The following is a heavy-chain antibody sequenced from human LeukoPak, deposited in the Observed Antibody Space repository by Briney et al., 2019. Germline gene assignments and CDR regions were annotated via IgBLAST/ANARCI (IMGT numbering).Heavy chain of an antibody. CDR2: IIPIFGTA. V-gene: IGHV1-69*13. Sequence: SVKVSCKASGGTFSSYAISWVQQAPGQGLEWMGGIIPIFGTANYAQKFQGRVTITADESTSTAYMELSSLRSEDTAVYYCARAGTPVGYCSSTSCHYYFDYWGQGTLVTVSS. D-gene: IGHD2-2*01. CDR1: GGTFSSYA. J-gene: IGHJ4*02. CDR3: ARAGTPVGYCSSTSCHYYFDY.